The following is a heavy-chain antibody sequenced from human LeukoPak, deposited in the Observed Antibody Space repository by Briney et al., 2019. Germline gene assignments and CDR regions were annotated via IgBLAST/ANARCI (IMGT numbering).Heavy chain of an antibody. CDR3: ARVSQPLLFYYYYYYMDV. Sequence: GGSLRLSCAASGFTFSSYSMNWVRQAPGKGLEWVSSISSSSSYIYYADSVKGRFTISRDNAKNSLYLQMNSLRAEDTAVYYCARVSQPLLFYYYYYYMDVWGKGTTVTVSS. CDR1: GFTFSSYS. D-gene: IGHD2-21*02. CDR2: ISSSSSYI. J-gene: IGHJ6*03. V-gene: IGHV3-21*01.